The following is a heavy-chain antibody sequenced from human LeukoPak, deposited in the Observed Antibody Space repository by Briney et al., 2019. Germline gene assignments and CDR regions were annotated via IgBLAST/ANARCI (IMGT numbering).Heavy chain of an antibody. J-gene: IGHJ4*02. D-gene: IGHD3-22*01. V-gene: IGHV3-21*01. CDR2: ISSSSSYI. Sequence: GGSLRLSCAASGFTFSSYSMNWVRQAPGKGLEWVSSISSSSSYIYYADSVKGRFTISRDNAKNSLYLQMSSLRAEDTAVYYCARERETPWVRSDYWRQETLVTVSS. CDR1: GFTFSSYS. CDR3: ARERETPWVRSDY.